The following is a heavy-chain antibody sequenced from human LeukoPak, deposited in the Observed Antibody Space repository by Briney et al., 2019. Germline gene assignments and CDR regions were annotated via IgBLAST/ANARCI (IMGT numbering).Heavy chain of an antibody. Sequence: PSETLSLTCTVSGGSINSDYRTWIRQPPGKGLEWIGYIYYSGTGSNYNPYLKSRVTISVDTSKNQFSLKLTSVTAADTAVYYCARQTSWYFDLWGRGTLVTVSS. CDR1: GGSINSDY. V-gene: IGHV4-59*08. CDR2: IYYSGTGS. CDR3: ARQTSWYFDL. J-gene: IGHJ2*01.